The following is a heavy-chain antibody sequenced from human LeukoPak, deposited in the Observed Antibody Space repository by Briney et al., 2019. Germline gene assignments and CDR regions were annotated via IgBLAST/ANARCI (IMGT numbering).Heavy chain of an antibody. CDR1: GYTFTSYG. CDR3: AKDQARGYSSSYAFDM. V-gene: IGHV1-18*01. CDR2: ISGYNGYT. Sequence: ASVKVSCKASGYTFTSYGISWVRQAPGQGLEWMGWISGYNGYTKYAQKLQGRVTMTRDTSISTAYLELSRLGSDDSALYYCAKDQARGYSSSYAFDMWGQGTMVTVSS. J-gene: IGHJ3*02. D-gene: IGHD5-12*01.